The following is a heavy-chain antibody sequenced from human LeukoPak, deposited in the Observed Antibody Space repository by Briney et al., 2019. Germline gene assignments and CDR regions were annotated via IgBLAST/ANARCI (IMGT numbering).Heavy chain of an antibody. Sequence: ETLSLTCTVSGGSVSSGSYYWSWVRQAPGKGLEWVSGIIENGGETYYADSVRGRFTISRDNSKNTLYLQVNSLRAEDTAVYYCAKSRESGYGPRRMSMDVWGQGTTVTVSS. CDR2: IIENGGET. V-gene: IGHV3-23*01. CDR3: AKSRESGYGPRRMSMDV. J-gene: IGHJ6*02. D-gene: IGHD6-25*01. CDR1: GGSVSSGSYY.